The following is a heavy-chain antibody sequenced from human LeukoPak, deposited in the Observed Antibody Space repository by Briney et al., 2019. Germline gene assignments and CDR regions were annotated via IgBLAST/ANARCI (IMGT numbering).Heavy chain of an antibody. Sequence: PSETLSLTCTVSGYSISSGYYRGWIRQPPGKGLEWIGSIYPSGSTYYYPSLKSRVTISVDTSKNQFSLKLSSVTAADTAVYYCARGKKYSSSSEVGWFDPWGQGTLVTVSS. CDR3: ARGKKYSSSSEVGWFDP. V-gene: IGHV4-38-2*02. CDR2: IYPSGST. CDR1: GYSISSGYY. D-gene: IGHD6-6*01. J-gene: IGHJ5*02.